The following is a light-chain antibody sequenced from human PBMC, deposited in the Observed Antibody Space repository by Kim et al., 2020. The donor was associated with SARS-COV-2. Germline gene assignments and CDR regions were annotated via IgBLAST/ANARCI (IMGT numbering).Light chain of an antibody. V-gene: IGLV2-23*02. CDR1: SRDFGSYNL. CDR3: CSYAGSSGVV. J-gene: IGLJ2*01. CDR2: EVS. Sequence: GRSFTISCTGTSRDFGSYNLVSWYQQHPGKAPKVMIFEVSKRPSGVSNRFFGSKSGNTASLTISGLQAEDEADYYCCSYAGSSGVVFGGGTKVTVL.